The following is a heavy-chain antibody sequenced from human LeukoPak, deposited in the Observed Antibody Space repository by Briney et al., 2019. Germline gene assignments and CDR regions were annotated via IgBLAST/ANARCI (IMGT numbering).Heavy chain of an antibody. Sequence: PSETLSLTCAVYGGSFSGYYWSWIRQPPGKGLDWIGEINHSGSTNYNPSLKSRVTISVDTSKNQFSLKLSSVTAADTAVYYCARGRWIQLSRPFDYWGQGTLVTVSS. CDR2: INHSGST. CDR3: ARGRWIQLSRPFDY. CDR1: GGSFSGYY. V-gene: IGHV4-34*01. J-gene: IGHJ4*02. D-gene: IGHD5-18*01.